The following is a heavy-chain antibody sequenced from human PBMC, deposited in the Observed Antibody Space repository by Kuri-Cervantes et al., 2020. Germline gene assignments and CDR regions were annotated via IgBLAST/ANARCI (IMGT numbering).Heavy chain of an antibody. D-gene: IGHD2-2*03. CDR3: ARWIGGFDP. CDR2: ISNDGNNK. J-gene: IGHJ5*02. Sequence: GESLKISCAASGFSFSNYNMHWVRQAPGEGLEWVAVISNDGNNKYYADSVKGRFTISRDNAKNSLLLQMNSLRVDDAALYYCARWIGGFDPWGQGTLVTVSS. V-gene: IGHV3-30*03. CDR1: GFSFSNYN.